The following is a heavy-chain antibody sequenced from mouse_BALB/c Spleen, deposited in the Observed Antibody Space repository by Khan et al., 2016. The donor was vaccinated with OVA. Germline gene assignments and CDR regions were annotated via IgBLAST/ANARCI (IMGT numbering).Heavy chain of an antibody. CDR1: GFSLTNYG. V-gene: IGHV2-3*01. D-gene: IGHD6-1*01. CDR3: AGVEASYYAMYY. Sequence: QVQLKESGPGLVAPSQSLSITCTVSGFSLTNYGVNWVRQPPGKGLEWLGVIWSDGSTIYHSALISRLSIPKDNSKRPVLLKLNSLQTDDTATYYCAGVEASYYAMYYWGQGTSVTVSS. J-gene: IGHJ4*01. CDR2: IWSDGST.